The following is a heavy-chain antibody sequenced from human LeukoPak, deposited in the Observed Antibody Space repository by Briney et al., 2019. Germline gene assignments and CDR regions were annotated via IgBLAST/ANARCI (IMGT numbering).Heavy chain of an antibody. CDR1: GFTFSNYG. J-gene: IGHJ6*03. CDR2: IWYDGSNK. V-gene: IGHV3-33*01. Sequence: GGSLRLSCAASGFTFSNYGMDWVRQPPGKGLEWVAVIWYDGSNKYYADSVKGRFTISRDNSKNTLYPQMNSLRAEDTAGDYCARSRGKPVEYMDVWGKGTKVTGSS. CDR3: ARSRGKPVEYMDV. D-gene: IGHD4-23*01.